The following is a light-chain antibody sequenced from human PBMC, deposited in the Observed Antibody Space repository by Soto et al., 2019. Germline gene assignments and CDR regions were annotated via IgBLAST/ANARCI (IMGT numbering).Light chain of an antibody. CDR3: QHYNSYSEA. V-gene: IGKV1-5*03. CDR1: QTISSW. CDR2: KAS. J-gene: IGKJ1*01. Sequence: DIQLTQSPSFLSVSVGDSVTITCRASQTISSWLAWYQQKPGKAPKLLIYKASTLKSGVPSRFSGSGSGTEFTLTISSLQPDDFATYYCQHYNSYSEAFGKGTKVDIK.